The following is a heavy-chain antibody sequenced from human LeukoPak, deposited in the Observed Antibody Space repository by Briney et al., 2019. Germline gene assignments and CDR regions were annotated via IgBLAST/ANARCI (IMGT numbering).Heavy chain of an antibody. Sequence: KPSETLSLTCIVSGGSISSSIYYWAWVRQPPGKGLEWIGTVFYNGATQYSPSLRSRVTISIDTSTNQFSLKLTSVTAADTALNYCARELRYDNSDSGAFWGQGTVVTVSS. J-gene: IGHJ3*01. D-gene: IGHD3-22*01. CDR3: ARELRYDNSDSGAF. V-gene: IGHV4-39*07. CDR2: VFYNGAT. CDR1: GGSISSSIYY.